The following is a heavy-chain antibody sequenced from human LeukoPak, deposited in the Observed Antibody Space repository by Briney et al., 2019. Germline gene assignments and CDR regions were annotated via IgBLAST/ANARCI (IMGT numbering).Heavy chain of an antibody. CDR2: IWYDGSNK. J-gene: IGHJ4*02. Sequence: GRSLRLSCAASGFTFSSYGMHWVRQAPGKGLEWVAVIWYDGSNKYYADSVKGRFTISRDNSKNTLYLQMNSLRAEDTAVYYCAKDLEYSSSSFDYWGRGTLVTVSS. CDR3: AKDLEYSSSSFDY. D-gene: IGHD6-6*01. V-gene: IGHV3-33*06. CDR1: GFTFSSYG.